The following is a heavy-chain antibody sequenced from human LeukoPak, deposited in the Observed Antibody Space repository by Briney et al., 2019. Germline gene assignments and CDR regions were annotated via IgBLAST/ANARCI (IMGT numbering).Heavy chain of an antibody. J-gene: IGHJ4*02. Sequence: GGSLRLSCAASGFTFSSYAMNWVRQAPGKGLELVSAISGSGGSTYYANSVKGRFTISRDNSKNTLYLQMNSLRAEDTAVYYCAKVFQKYCSSTSCYADYWGQGTLVTVSS. D-gene: IGHD2-2*01. CDR3: AKVFQKYCSSTSCYADY. CDR1: GFTFSSYA. V-gene: IGHV3-23*01. CDR2: ISGSGGST.